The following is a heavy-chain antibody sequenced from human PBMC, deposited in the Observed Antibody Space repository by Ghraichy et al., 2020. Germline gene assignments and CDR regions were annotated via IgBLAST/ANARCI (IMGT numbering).Heavy chain of an antibody. V-gene: IGHV1-8*01. CDR2: MNPNSGNT. Sequence: ASVKVSCKASGYTFTSYDINWVRQATGQGLEWMGWMNPNSGNTGYAQKFQGRVTMTRNTSISTAYMELSSLRSEDTAVYYCARVEWSPGRSSGWYSRRNWFDPWGQGTLVTVS. CDR1: GYTFTSYD. CDR3: ARVEWSPGRSSGWYSRRNWFDP. J-gene: IGHJ5*02. D-gene: IGHD6-19*01.